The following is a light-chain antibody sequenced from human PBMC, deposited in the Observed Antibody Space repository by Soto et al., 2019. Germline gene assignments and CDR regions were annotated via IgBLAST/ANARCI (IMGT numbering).Light chain of an antibody. CDR1: QRVSSSY. Sequence: EIVLTQSPGTLSLSPGERATLSCRASQRVSSSYLAWYQQKPGQAPRLLIYGASSRATGIPDRFSSSGSGTDFTLTISRLEPEDFAVYYCQQYGSSPTWTFGQGTKVEIK. CDR2: GAS. CDR3: QQYGSSPTWT. V-gene: IGKV3-20*01. J-gene: IGKJ1*01.